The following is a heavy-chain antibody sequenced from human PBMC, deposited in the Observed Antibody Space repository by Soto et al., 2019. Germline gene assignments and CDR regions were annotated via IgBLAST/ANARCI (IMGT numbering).Heavy chain of an antibody. Sequence: GESLKISCAASGFTVSSNYMSWVRQAPGKGLEWVSVIYSGGSTYYADSVKGRFTISRHNSKNTLYLQMNSLRAEDTAVYYCAREDCSSTSCYDYWGQGTLVTVSS. V-gene: IGHV3-53*04. J-gene: IGHJ4*02. CDR3: AREDCSSTSCYDY. CDR2: IYSGGST. D-gene: IGHD2-2*01. CDR1: GFTVSSNY.